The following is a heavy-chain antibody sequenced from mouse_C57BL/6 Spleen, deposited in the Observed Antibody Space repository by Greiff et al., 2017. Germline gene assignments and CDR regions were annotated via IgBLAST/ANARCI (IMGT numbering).Heavy chain of an antibody. CDR1: GYTFTSYW. J-gene: IGHJ2*01. CDR2: IDPSDSGT. D-gene: IGHD2-1*01. Sequence: QVQLQQPGAELVRPGSSVKLSCKASGYTFTSYWMHWVKQRPIQGLEWIGNIDPSDSGTHYNQKFKDKATLTVDKSSSTAYMQLSSLTSEDSAVYYCARDCGNSPDYWGQGTTLTVSS. V-gene: IGHV1-52*01. CDR3: ARDCGNSPDY.